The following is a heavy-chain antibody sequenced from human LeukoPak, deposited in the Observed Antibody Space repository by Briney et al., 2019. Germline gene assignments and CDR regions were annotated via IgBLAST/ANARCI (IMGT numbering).Heavy chain of an antibody. CDR3: TRDFRSSGY. V-gene: IGHV3-7*01. J-gene: IGHJ4*02. CDR2: IKQDGSEK. D-gene: IGHD6-19*01. Sequence: GGSLRLSCAASGFTFSGYWMSWVRQAPGKGLEWVANIKQDGSEKYYVDSVKGRFTISRDNAKNSLYLQMNSLRAEDTAVYYCTRDFRSSGYWGQGTLVTVSS. CDR1: GFTFSGYW.